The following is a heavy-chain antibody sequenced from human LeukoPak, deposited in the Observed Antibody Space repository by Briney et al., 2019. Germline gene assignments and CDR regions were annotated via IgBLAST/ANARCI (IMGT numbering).Heavy chain of an antibody. CDR1: GFTLSSNW. Sequence: PGGSLRLSCAASGFTLSSNWMNWVRQAPGKGLEWVAIIKQDGSEKYYVDSVKGRFTIPRDNAKNSLYLQMNSLRAEDTAVYYCARGNGFIIDYWGQGTLVTVSP. CDR2: IKQDGSEK. CDR3: ARGNGFIIDY. J-gene: IGHJ4*02. V-gene: IGHV3-7*01. D-gene: IGHD2-8*01.